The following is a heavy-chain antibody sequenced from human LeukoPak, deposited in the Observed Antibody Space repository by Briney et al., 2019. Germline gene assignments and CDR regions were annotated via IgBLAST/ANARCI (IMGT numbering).Heavy chain of an antibody. J-gene: IGHJ4*02. CDR3: ARHTDYSFDY. CDR1: GFTFDDYG. Sequence: GGSLRLSCAASGFTFDDYGMSWVRQTPGKGLECVAYIKQDGSEKDYMDSVKGRFTISRDNAKNSLYLHMTTLRAEDTAVYYCARHTDYSFDYWGRGTLVTVSS. CDR2: IKQDGSEK. D-gene: IGHD5-18*01. V-gene: IGHV3-7*01.